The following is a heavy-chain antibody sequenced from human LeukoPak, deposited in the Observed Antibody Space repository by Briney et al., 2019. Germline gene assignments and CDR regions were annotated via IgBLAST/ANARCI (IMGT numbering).Heavy chain of an antibody. CDR1: GDSITTSRW. J-gene: IGHJ4*02. D-gene: IGHD4-23*01. CDR2: IYHGGTT. Sequence: SETLSLTCADSGDSITTSRWWSWARQPPGKGLEWIGEIYHGGTTNYNPSLKSRVIMSVDKSKNHFSLKLTSVTAADTAVYYCATYLYGGDYGSYYFEYWGQGTLVTVSS. V-gene: IGHV4-4*02. CDR3: ATYLYGGDYGSYYFEY.